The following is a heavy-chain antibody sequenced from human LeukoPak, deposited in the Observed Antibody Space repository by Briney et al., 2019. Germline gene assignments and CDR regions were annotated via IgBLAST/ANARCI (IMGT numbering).Heavy chain of an antibody. V-gene: IGHV1-46*01. J-gene: IGHJ3*02. CDR1: GGTFSSYA. CDR2: INPSGGST. D-gene: IGHD3-16*01. CDR3: ARVGGTGESHDAFDI. Sequence: ASVKVSCKASGGTFSSYAISWVRQAPGQGLEWLGIINPSGGSTSYAQKFQGRVTMTRDTSTSTVYMELSSLRSEDTAVYYCARVGGTGESHDAFDIWGQGTMVTVSS.